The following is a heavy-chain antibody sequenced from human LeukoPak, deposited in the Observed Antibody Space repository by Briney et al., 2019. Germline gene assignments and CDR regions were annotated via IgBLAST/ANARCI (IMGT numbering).Heavy chain of an antibody. Sequence: ASVKVSCKAFGYTFTDYYLHWVRQAPGQGLEWMGWINPNSGGPNYAQKFQGRVTMTRDTSISTAYMELSRLRSDDTAVYYCVRVLVMHSGSYYGYWGQGTLVTVSS. V-gene: IGHV1-2*02. D-gene: IGHD1-26*01. CDR2: INPNSGGP. J-gene: IGHJ4*02. CDR3: VRVLVMHSGSYYGY. CDR1: GYTFTDYY.